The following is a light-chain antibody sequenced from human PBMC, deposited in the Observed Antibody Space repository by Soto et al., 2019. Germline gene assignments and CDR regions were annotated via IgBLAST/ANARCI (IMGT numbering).Light chain of an antibody. CDR3: QQVHNWPLT. CDR1: QSINSE. CDR2: GAS. V-gene: IGKV3-15*01. Sequence: EIVMTQSPATLSLSPGERAALSCRASQSINSELAWYQQKPGQPPRLLIYGASTRATGVPARFTGSESGSEFTLTISGLQSEDFAVYYCQQVHNWPLTFGPGTRLEI. J-gene: IGKJ2*01.